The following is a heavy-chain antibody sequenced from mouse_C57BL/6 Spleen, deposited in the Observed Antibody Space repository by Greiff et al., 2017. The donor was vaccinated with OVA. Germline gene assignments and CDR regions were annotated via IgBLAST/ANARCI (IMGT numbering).Heavy chain of an antibody. D-gene: IGHD1-1*01. Sequence: QVQLQQSGAELVKPGASVKISCKASGYAFSSYWMNWVKQRPGKGLEWIGQIYPGDGDTNYNGKFKGKATLTADKSSSTAYMQLSSLTSEDSAVYFCARIYYYGSSYAMDYWVQGTSVTVSS. J-gene: IGHJ4*01. CDR1: GYAFSSYW. CDR2: IYPGDGDT. CDR3: ARIYYYGSSYAMDY. V-gene: IGHV1-80*01.